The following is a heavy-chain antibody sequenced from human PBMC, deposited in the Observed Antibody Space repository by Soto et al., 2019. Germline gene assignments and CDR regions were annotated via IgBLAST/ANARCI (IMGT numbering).Heavy chain of an antibody. CDR1: GFTFSSYW. D-gene: IGHD3-9*01. Sequence: GGSLRLSCAASGFTFSSYWMHWVRQAPGKGLVWVSRINSDGSSTSYADSVKGRFTISRDNAKNTLYLQMNSLRAEDTAVYYCASYPTDYDILTGYRPYFDYWGHGTLVTVSS. CDR3: ASYPTDYDILTGYRPYFDY. J-gene: IGHJ4*01. CDR2: INSDGSST. V-gene: IGHV3-74*01.